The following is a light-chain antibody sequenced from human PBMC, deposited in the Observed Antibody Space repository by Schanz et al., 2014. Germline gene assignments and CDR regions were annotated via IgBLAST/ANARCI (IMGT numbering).Light chain of an antibody. Sequence: QSALTQPRSVSGSPGQSVTISCTGTSSDFGGYNYVSWYQLHPGKAPKLMIYDVTERPSGVPDRFSGSKSGNTASLTISGLQADDEADYYCCSYTSSSTLRGVFGGGTKLTVL. CDR3: CSYTSSSTLRGV. V-gene: IGLV2-11*01. CDR2: DVT. CDR1: SSDFGGYNY. J-gene: IGLJ3*02.